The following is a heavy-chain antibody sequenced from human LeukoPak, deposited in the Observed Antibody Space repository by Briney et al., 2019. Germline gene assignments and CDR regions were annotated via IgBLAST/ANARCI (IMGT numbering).Heavy chain of an antibody. V-gene: IGHV4-4*07. J-gene: IGHJ6*03. CDR2: IYTSGST. Sequence: PSETLSLTCTVSSASISSYSCSWIRQPAGKGLEWIGRIYTSGSTNYNPSLKSRVTMSIDTSTNQFSLRLTSVAAADTAVYYCARYYGSRILGYYMDVWGKGTTVTVSS. D-gene: IGHD3-10*01. CDR3: ARYYGSRILGYYMDV. CDR1: SASISSYS.